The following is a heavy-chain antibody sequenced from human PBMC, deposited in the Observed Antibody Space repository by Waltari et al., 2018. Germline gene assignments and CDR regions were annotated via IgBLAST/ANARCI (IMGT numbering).Heavy chain of an antibody. J-gene: IGHJ4*02. CDR1: GFPFTAYW. CDR3: VRDHWGPDY. V-gene: IGHV3-7*01. Sequence: EVHLVESGGGLVQPGGSLGLSCAASGFPFTAYWRSWVRQAPGKGPEWVANIHKDGSEKNYVDYVKGRFTISRDNAKDSVYLQMNSLRADDTAMYYCVRDHWGPDYWGQGTLVTVSS. CDR2: IHKDGSEK. D-gene: IGHD7-27*01.